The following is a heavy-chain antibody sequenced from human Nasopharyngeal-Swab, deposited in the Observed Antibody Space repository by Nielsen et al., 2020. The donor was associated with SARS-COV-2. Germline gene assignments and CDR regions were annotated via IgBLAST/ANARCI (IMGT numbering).Heavy chain of an antibody. J-gene: IGHJ6*02. CDR3: ARDGGYGSGSHYYYYGMDV. CDR2: ISYDGSNK. D-gene: IGHD3-10*01. Sequence: GESLKISCAASGFTFSSYAMHWVRQAPGKGLEWVAVISYDGSNKYYADSVKGRFTISRDNSKNTLYLQMNSLRAEDTAVYYCARDGGYGSGSHYYYYGMDVWGQGTTVTVSS. CDR1: GFTFSSYA. V-gene: IGHV3-30-3*01.